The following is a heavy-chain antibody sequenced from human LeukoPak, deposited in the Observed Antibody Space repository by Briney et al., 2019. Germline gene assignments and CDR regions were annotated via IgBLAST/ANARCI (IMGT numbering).Heavy chain of an antibody. CDR1: GLTFIGSD. D-gene: IGHD6-13*01. V-gene: IGHV3-73*01. J-gene: IGHJ5*02. CDR2: ITNKADGYAP. Sequence: GGSLRLSCAAYGLTFIGSDMHWVRQASGKGLEWVGRITNKADGYAPAFAASVKGRFTISRDESKNTVYLQMNSLKTEDTAVYYCTPYMTAAGIGGGWFDPWGQGTLVTVSS. CDR3: TPYMTAAGIGGGWFDP.